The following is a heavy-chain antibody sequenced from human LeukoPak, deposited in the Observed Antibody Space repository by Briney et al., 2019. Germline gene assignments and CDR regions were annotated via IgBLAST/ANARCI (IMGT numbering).Heavy chain of an antibody. CDR1: GGSISSYY. J-gene: IGHJ4*02. CDR3: ARGEVGELSADY. CDR2: IYYSGST. V-gene: IGHV4-59*12. D-gene: IGHD3-10*01. Sequence: SETLSLTCTVSGGSISSYYWSWIRQPPGKGLEWIGYIYYSGSTNYNPSLKSRVTISVDRSKNQFSLKLSSVTAADTAVYYCARGEVGELSADYWGQGTLVTVSS.